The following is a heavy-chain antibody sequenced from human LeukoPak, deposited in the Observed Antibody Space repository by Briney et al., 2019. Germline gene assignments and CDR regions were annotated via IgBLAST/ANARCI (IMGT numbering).Heavy chain of an antibody. J-gene: IGHJ4*02. V-gene: IGHV4-34*01. D-gene: IGHD3-10*01. CDR3: ARGLDYYGSGSYYNG. CDR1: VGSFSGYY. CDR2: INHSGST. Sequence: SETLSLTCAVWVGSFSGYYWSWIRQPPGKGREWIGEINHSGSTNYSPSLKSRVTISVARSKNQFSLKLSSVTAADTAVYYCARGLDYYGSGSYYNGWGQGTLVTVSS.